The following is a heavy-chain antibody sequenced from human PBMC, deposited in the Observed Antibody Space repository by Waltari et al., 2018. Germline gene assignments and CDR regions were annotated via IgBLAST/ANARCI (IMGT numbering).Heavy chain of an antibody. CDR2: ISWDGGST. CDR3: AKGDYDILTTLDY. CDR1: GFTFDDYT. J-gene: IGHJ4*02. D-gene: IGHD3-9*01. V-gene: IGHV3-43*01. Sequence: EVQLVESGGVVEQPGGSLRLSCAASGFTFDDYTMHWVRQAPGKGLEWVSLISWDGGSTYYADSVKGRFTISRDNSKNSLYLQMNSLRTEDTALYYCAKGDYDILTTLDYWGQGTLVTVSS.